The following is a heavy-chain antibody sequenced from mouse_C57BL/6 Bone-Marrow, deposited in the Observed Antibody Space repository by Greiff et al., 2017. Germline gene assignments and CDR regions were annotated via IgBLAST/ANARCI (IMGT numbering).Heavy chain of an antibody. CDR1: GFSLTSYA. J-gene: IGHJ4*01. D-gene: IGHD1-1*01. Sequence: VQGVESGPGLVAPSQSLSITCTVSGFSLTSYAISWVRQPPGKGLEWLGVIWTGGGTNYNSALKSRLSISKDNSKSQVFLKMNSLQTDDTARYYCARNRLNYYGSSPYYAMDYWGQGTSVTVSS. V-gene: IGHV2-9-1*01. CDR2: IWTGGGT. CDR3: ARNRLNYYGSSPYYAMDY.